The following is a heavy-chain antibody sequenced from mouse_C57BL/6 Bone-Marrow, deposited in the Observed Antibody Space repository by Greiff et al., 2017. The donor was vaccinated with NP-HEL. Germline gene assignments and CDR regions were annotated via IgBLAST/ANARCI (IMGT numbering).Heavy chain of an antibody. V-gene: IGHV5-9*01. CDR3: ARKIYYGNLH. Sequence: EVHLVESGGGLVKPGGSLKLSCAASGFTFSSYTMSWVRQTPEKRLEWVATISGGGGNTYYPDSVKGRFTISRDNARNTLYLHMSSLRSEDTALYYCARKIYYGNLHWGQGTLVTVSA. CDR2: ISGGGGNT. CDR1: GFTFSSYT. D-gene: IGHD2-1*01. J-gene: IGHJ3*01.